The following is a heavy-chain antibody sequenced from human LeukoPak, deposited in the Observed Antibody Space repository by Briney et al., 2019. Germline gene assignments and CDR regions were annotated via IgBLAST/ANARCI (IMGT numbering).Heavy chain of an antibody. CDR1: GASISSSSYY. D-gene: IGHD2-2*01. J-gene: IGHJ6*03. CDR2: INHSGST. Sequence: PSETLSLTCTVSGASISSSSYYWSWIRQPPGKGLEWIGEINHSGSTNYNPSLKSRVTISVDTSKNQFSLKLSSVTAADTAVYYCARLGRVGYCSSTSCYRHPYYYYYMDVWGKGTTVTISS. CDR3: ARLGRVGYCSSTSCYRHPYYYYYMDV. V-gene: IGHV4-39*07.